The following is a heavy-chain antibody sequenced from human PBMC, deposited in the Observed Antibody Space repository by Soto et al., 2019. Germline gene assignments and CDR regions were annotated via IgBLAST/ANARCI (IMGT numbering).Heavy chain of an antibody. CDR1: GFTFSSYG. CDR3: ARFGDYGDYVFTFYYYMDV. Sequence: GGSLRLSCAASGFTFSSYGMHWVRQAPGKGLEWVAVIWYDGSNKYYADSVKGRFTISRDNSKNTLYLQMNSLRAEDTAVYYCARFGDYGDYVFTFYYYMDVWGKGTTVTVSS. V-gene: IGHV3-33*01. J-gene: IGHJ6*03. CDR2: IWYDGSNK. D-gene: IGHD4-17*01.